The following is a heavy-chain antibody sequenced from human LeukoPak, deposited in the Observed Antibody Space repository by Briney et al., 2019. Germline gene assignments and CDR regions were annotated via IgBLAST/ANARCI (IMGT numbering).Heavy chain of an antibody. CDR3: ARAWSSPFYGMDV. V-gene: IGHV3-23*01. J-gene: IGHJ6*02. D-gene: IGHD2-2*01. CDR2: ISGSGGST. Sequence: GGSLRLSCAAAGFTFSGYAMSWVRQAPGKGLEWVSAISGSGGSTYYADSVKGRFTISRDNSKNTLYLQMNSLRAEDTAVYYCARAWSSPFYGMDVWGQGTTVTVSS. CDR1: GFTFSGYA.